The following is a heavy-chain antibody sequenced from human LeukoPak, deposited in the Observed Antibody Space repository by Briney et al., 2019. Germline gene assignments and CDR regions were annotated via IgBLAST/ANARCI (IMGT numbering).Heavy chain of an antibody. CDR3: AKEIRPNDY. V-gene: IGHV3-23*01. Sequence: SXRLXXXXSXFSXSRNAMTWVRQAXGXGLQWISSISISGDATDYEDSVKGRFTIYRDISKNTLYLQMNSLRVDDTAVYYCAKEIRPNDYWGQGTLVTVSS. CDR1: XFSXSRNA. J-gene: IGHJ4*02. CDR2: ISISGDAT.